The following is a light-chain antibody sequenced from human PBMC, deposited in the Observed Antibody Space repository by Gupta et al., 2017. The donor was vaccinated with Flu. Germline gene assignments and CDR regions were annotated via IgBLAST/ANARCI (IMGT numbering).Light chain of an antibody. J-gene: IGLJ1*01. Sequence: QSVLTQSPAVSAAPGQTVTIYCSGSRSNIGNNYVSWYQQFPGTVPKLLIFENNQRPSGIPGRFSGSKSATSATLAITGLQTGDEAVYYCATWDSSLSAYVFATGTELTVL. CDR2: ENN. CDR1: RSNIGNNY. V-gene: IGLV1-51*02. CDR3: ATWDSSLSAYV.